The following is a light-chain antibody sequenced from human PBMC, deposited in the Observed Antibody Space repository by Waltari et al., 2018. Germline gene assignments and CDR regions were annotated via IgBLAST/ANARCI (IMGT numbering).Light chain of an antibody. CDR3: SSYAGFNNFVV. CDR2: EVS. J-gene: IGLJ2*01. CDR1: SSDVGGYNY. Sequence: QSALTQPPSASGSPGQSVTISCTGTSSDVGGYNYVSWYQHPPGKAPKLMIYEVSKRPSGVPYRFSGSKSGNTASLTVSGLQAEDEADYYCSSYAGFNNFVVFGGGTSVTVL. V-gene: IGLV2-8*01.